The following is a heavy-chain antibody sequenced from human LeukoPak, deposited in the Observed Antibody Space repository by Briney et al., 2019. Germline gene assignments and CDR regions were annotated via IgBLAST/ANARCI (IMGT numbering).Heavy chain of an antibody. CDR3: AKRSDYGVNGNYFDY. CDR1: GFTFSTYG. J-gene: IGHJ4*02. Sequence: GGSLRLSCAASGFTFSTYGMSWVRQAPGKGLEWVSAISGRDSNTYYADSVQGRFTISRDNSKNTLFLQMNSLRAEDTAVYYCAKRSDYGVNGNYFDYWGQGTPVTVSS. V-gene: IGHV3-23*01. CDR2: ISGRDSNT. D-gene: IGHD4-23*01.